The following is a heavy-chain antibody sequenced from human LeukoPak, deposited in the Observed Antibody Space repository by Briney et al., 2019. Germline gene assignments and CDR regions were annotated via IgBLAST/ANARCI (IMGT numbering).Heavy chain of an antibody. CDR1: GYTFPNYA. V-gene: IGHV1-3*04. Sequence: ASVKVSCKASGYTFPNYAMHWVRQAPGQRLEWMGWINTANGNTKYSQKFQGRVTITRDTSASTAYMELSSLRSGDTAVYYCARDRGGYSSGWYWFDPWGQGTLVTVSS. J-gene: IGHJ5*02. CDR2: INTANGNT. D-gene: IGHD6-19*01. CDR3: ARDRGGYSSGWYWFDP.